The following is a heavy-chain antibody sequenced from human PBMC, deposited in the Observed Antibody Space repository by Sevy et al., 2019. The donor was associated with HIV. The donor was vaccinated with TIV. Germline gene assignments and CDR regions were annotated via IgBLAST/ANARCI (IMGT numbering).Heavy chain of an antibody. CDR3: ARLRLTGTTARYYYYGMDV. CDR1: GGSFSGYY. V-gene: IGHV4-34*01. D-gene: IGHD1-7*01. Sequence: SETLSLTCAVYGGSFSGYYWSWIRQPPGKGLEWIGEINHSGSTNYNPSLKSRVTISVDTSKNQFSLKLSSVTAADTAVYYCARLRLTGTTARYYYYGMDVWGQGTTVTVSS. CDR2: INHSGST. J-gene: IGHJ6*02.